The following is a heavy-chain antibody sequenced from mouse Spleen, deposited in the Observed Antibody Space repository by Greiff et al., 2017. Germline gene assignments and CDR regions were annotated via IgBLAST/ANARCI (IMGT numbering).Heavy chain of an antibody. Sequence: EVHLVESGGGLVQSGRSLRLSCATSGFTFSDFYMEWVRQAPGKGLEWIAASRNKANDYTTEYSASVKGRFIVSRDTSQSILYLQMNALRAEDTAIYYCAREATATGAMDYWGQGTSVTVSS. CDR2: SRNKANDYTT. CDR1: GFTFSDFY. D-gene: IGHD1-2*01. V-gene: IGHV7-1*01. J-gene: IGHJ4*01. CDR3: AREATATGAMDY.